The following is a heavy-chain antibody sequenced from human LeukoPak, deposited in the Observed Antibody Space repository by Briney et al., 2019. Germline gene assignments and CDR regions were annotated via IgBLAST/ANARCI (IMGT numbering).Heavy chain of an antibody. V-gene: IGHV3-23*01. Sequence: GESLRLSCAASGFTFSNFAVSWVRQAPGKGLEWVSIISDNGDSTYYADCVKGRFTTSRDNSKNTLYLQMNSLRAEDTAVYYCAREVGALDYWGRGTLVTVSS. D-gene: IGHD1-26*01. CDR3: AREVGALDY. CDR1: GFTFSNFA. J-gene: IGHJ4*02. CDR2: ISDNGDST.